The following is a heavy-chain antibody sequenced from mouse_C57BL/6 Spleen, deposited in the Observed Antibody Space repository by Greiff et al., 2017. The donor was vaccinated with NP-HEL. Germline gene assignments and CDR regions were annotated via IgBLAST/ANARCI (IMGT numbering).Heavy chain of an antibody. CDR3: ARASLLLRYFDV. D-gene: IGHD1-1*01. V-gene: IGHV7-1*01. CDR1: GFTFSDFY. Sequence: EVNLVESGGGLVQSGRSLRLSCATSGFTFSDFYMEWVRQAPGKGLEWIAASRNKANDYTTEYSASVKGRLIVSRDTSQSILYLQMNALRAEDTAMYYCARASLLLRYFDVWGTGTTVTVSS. CDR2: SRNKANDYTT. J-gene: IGHJ1*03.